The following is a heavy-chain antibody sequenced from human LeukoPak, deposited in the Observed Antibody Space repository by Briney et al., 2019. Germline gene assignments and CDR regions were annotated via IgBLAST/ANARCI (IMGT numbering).Heavy chain of an antibody. CDR2: IYYSGST. Sequence: SQTLSLTCTVSGGSISSGDYYWSWIRQPPGKGLEWIGYIYYSGSTYYNPSLKSRVTISVDTSKNQFSLKLSPVTAADTAVYYCARVYCSSTSCYPYFDYWGQGTLVTVSS. CDR1: GGSISSGDYY. J-gene: IGHJ4*02. CDR3: ARVYCSSTSCYPYFDY. V-gene: IGHV4-30-4*08. D-gene: IGHD2-2*01.